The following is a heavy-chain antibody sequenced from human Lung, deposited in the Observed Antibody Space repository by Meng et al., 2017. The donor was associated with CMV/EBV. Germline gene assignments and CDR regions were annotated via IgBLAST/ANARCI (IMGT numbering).Heavy chain of an antibody. D-gene: IGHD1-26*01. J-gene: IGHJ4*02. CDR3: ARERRMGGSYFGVDY. CDR1: GFTFSSYA. Sequence: SCAASGFTFSSYAMHWVRQAPGKGLEWVAVISYDGSNKYYADSVKGRFTISRDNSKNTLYLQMNSLRAEDTAVYYGARERRMGGSYFGVDYWGQGTLVTVSS. V-gene: IGHV3-30*04. CDR2: ISYDGSNK.